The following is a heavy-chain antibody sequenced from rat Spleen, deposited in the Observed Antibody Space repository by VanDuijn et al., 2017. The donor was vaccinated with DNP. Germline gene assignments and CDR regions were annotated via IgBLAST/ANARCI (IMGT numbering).Heavy chain of an antibody. CDR3: TRGTTGITPFAY. D-gene: IGHD1-9*01. J-gene: IGHJ3*01. Sequence: QVQLRQSGAEPAKPGSSVKISCKASGYTFTTYYITWIKQTTGQGLEYIGYIYTGSGGTNYNEKFKGKATLTVAKSSSTAFIQLSSLTPDDSAVYYCTRGTTGITPFAYWGQGTLVTVSS. CDR2: IYTGSGGT. V-gene: IGHV1-43*01. CDR1: GYTFTTYY.